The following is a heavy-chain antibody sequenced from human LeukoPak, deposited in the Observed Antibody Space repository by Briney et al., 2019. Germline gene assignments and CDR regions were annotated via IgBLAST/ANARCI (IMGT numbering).Heavy chain of an antibody. CDR2: ISAYNGNT. CDR3: ARDLEWFGDLSNPQPGWFDP. J-gene: IGHJ5*02. CDR1: GYTFTSYG. Sequence: ASVKVSCKASGYTFTSYGISWVRQAPGQGLEWMGWISAYNGNTNYAQKLQGRVTMTTDTSTSTAYMELRSLRSDDTAVYYCARDLEWFGDLSNPQPGWFDPWGQGTVVTVSS. V-gene: IGHV1-18*01. D-gene: IGHD3-10*01.